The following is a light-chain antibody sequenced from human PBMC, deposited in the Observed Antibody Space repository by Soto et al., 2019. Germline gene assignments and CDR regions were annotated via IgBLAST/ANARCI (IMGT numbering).Light chain of an antibody. CDR3: ETWYSNTHKV. Sequence: QPVLTQSSSASASLGSSVKLTCILSSGHSTYIIAWHQQQPGKAPRFLMTLDRSGSYNSGSGVPDRFSGSSSGADRYLTISSLQCEDEGDYYCETWYSNTHKVFGGGTKVTVL. CDR1: SGHSTYI. V-gene: IGLV4-60*02. CDR2: LDRSGSY. J-gene: IGLJ3*02.